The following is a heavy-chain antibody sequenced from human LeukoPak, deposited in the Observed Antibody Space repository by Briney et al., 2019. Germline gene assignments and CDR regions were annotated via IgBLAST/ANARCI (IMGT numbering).Heavy chain of an antibody. CDR3: ARGGTRYYDILTGYYYYYYMDV. J-gene: IGHJ6*03. D-gene: IGHD3-9*01. CDR2: IYYSGST. V-gene: IGHV4-59*01. Sequence: PSETLSLTCAVYGGSFSGYYWSWIRQPPGKGLGWIGYIYYSGSTNYNPSLKSRVTISVDTSKNQFSLKLSSVTAADTAVYYCARGGTRYYDILTGYYYYYYMDVWGKGTTVTISS. CDR1: GGSFSGYY.